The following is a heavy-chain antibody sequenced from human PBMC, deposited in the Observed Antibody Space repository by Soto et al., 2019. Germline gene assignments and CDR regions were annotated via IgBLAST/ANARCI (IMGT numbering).Heavy chain of an antibody. J-gene: IGHJ6*02. D-gene: IGHD2-8*01. V-gene: IGHV1-2*04. CDR2: IIPMSGGA. CDR3: ARGHSTDCSNGVCSFFYNHEMDV. CDR1: GGTFSSYA. Sequence: ASVKVSCKASGGTFSSYAIIWVRQAPGQGLEWMGGIIPMSGGASYAQKFQGWVTMTRDRSISTVYMELTRLRSDDTAVYFCARGHSTDCSNGVCSFFYNHEMDVWGQGTTVTVSS.